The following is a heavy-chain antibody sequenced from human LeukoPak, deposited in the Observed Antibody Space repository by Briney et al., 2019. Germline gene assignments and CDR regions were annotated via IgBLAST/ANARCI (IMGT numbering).Heavy chain of an antibody. J-gene: IGHJ3*02. CDR2: IIPIFGTA. CDR1: GGTFSSYA. CDR3: ATASWREGHGGAFDI. D-gene: IGHD6-13*01. V-gene: IGHV1-69*13. Sequence: SVKVSCKASGGTFSSYAISWVRQAPGQGLEWMGGIIPIFGTANYAQKFQGRVTITADESTSTAYMELSSLRSEDTAVYYCATASWREGHGGAFDIWGQGTMVTVSS.